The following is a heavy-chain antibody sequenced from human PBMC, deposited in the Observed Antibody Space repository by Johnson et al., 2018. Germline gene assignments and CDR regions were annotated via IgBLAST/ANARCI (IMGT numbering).Heavy chain of an antibody. J-gene: IGHJ6*03. D-gene: IGHD6-13*01. V-gene: IGHV5-51*03. Sequence: VQLVESGEEVRKPGESLKISCKGSGYSFTTTWIAWVRQMPGKGLQWMGIIYPGDSDTRYSPSFHGQITISADKSIRTTYLQWSSLKASDTAMDYCARSAAAGVYYYMDVWGKGTTVTVSS. CDR2: IYPGDSDT. CDR1: GYSFTTTW. CDR3: ARSAAAGVYYYMDV.